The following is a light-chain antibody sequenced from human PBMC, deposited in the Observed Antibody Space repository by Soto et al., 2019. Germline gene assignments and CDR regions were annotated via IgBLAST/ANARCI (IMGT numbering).Light chain of an antibody. Sequence: EIVLTQSPATLSLSPGERATLSCRASQSVSSYLAWYQQKPGQAPRLLIYDASNRATGIPARFRGSGSGTDFTLTNSSLEPEDVAVYYCQQRSNWPSYTFGQGTKLEIK. CDR1: QSVSSY. CDR3: QQRSNWPSYT. J-gene: IGKJ2*01. V-gene: IGKV3-11*01. CDR2: DAS.